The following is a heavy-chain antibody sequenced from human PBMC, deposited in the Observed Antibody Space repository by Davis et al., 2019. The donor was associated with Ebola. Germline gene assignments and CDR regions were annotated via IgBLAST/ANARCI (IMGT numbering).Heavy chain of an antibody. CDR2: ISAYNGNT. V-gene: IGHV1-18*01. Sequence: ASVKVSCKASGYTFTSYAMHWVRQAPGQRLEWMGWISAYNGNTNYAQKLQGRVTMTTDTSTSTAYMELRSLRSDDTAVYYCARMYSSGWSHPTNYYYGMDVWGQGTTVTVSS. D-gene: IGHD6-19*01. CDR1: GYTFTSYA. CDR3: ARMYSSGWSHPTNYYYGMDV. J-gene: IGHJ6*02.